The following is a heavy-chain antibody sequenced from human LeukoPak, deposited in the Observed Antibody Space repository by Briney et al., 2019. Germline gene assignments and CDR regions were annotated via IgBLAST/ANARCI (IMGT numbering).Heavy chain of an antibody. CDR3: AKVARVSSSWALRA. CDR1: GFTFSSYG. D-gene: IGHD6-13*01. CDR2: ISYDGSNK. V-gene: IGHV3-30*18. Sequence: GGSLRLSCVASGFTFSSYGMHWVRQAPGKGLEWVAVISYDGSNKYYADSVKGRFTISRDNSKNTLYLQMNSLRAEDTAVYYCAKVARVSSSWALRAWGQGTLVTVSS. J-gene: IGHJ5*02.